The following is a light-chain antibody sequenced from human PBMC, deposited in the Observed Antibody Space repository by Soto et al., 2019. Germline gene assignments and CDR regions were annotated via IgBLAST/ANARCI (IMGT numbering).Light chain of an antibody. CDR1: QSVISSY. V-gene: IGKV3-20*01. CDR3: QQYGSSPRT. J-gene: IGKJ1*01. Sequence: EAVLPQSPGTRSFSTGERASVSCRASQSVISSYLAWYQQKPGQAPRLLIYGTSNRATGIPDRFSGSGSGTDFSLTISSLEPGDLAVYYCQQYGSSPRTFGQGTKVDIK. CDR2: GTS.